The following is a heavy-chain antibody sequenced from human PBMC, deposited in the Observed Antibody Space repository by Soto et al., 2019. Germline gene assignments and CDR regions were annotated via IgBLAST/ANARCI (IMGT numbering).Heavy chain of an antibody. J-gene: IGHJ5*02. CDR2: IIPIFGTA. CDR1: GGTFSSYA. CDR3: ASSWELRGWFGR. D-gene: IGHD1-26*01. V-gene: IGHV1-69*13. Sequence: SVKVSCKASGGTFSSYAISWVRQAPGQGLEWMGGIIPIFGTANYAQKFQGRVTFTADESTSTAYMEPSSLRSEDTAVYYCASSWELRGWFGRWGQGTLVTASS.